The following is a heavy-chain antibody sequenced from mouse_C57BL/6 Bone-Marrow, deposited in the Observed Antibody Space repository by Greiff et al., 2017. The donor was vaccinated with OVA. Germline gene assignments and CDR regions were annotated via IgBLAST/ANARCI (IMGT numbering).Heavy chain of an antibody. J-gene: IGHJ4*01. CDR2: IWSGGST. D-gene: IGHD2-5*01. CDR1: GFSLTSYG. V-gene: IGHV2-2*01. CDR3: ARRGYSKGYYAMDY. Sequence: VQLQQSGPGLVQPSQSLSITCTVSGFSLTSYGVPWVRQSPGKGLEWLGVIWSGGSTDYNAAFISRLSISKDNSKSQVFFKMNSLQADDTAIYYCARRGYSKGYYAMDYWGQGTSVTVSS.